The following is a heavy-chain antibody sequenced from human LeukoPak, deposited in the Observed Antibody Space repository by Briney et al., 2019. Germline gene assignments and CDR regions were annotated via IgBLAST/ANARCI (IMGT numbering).Heavy chain of an antibody. J-gene: IGHJ4*02. D-gene: IGHD4-17*01. V-gene: IGHV3-64*01. CDR3: ARVGPVDDSGDYAHDY. Sequence: GGSLRLSCAASGFTFSTYTLHWVRQAPGKGLEYVSAISSNGGSKYYASSVKGRFTISRDNSKNTLYLQMGSLRAEDMAVYHCARVGPVDDSGDYAHDYWGQGTLVTVSS. CDR1: GFTFSTYT. CDR2: ISSNGGSK.